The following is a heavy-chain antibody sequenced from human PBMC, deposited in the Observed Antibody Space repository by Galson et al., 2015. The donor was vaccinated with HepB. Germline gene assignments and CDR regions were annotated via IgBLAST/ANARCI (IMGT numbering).Heavy chain of an antibody. CDR3: ARAALPYHYYYYYYYMDV. J-gene: IGHJ6*03. CDR1: GFTFSSYS. CDR2: ISSSSSTI. D-gene: IGHD3-16*01. Sequence: SLRLSCAASGFTFSSYSMNWVRQAPGKGLEWVSYISSSSSTIYYADSVKGRFTISRDNAKNSLYLQMNSLRAEDTAVYYCARAALPYHYYYYYYYMDVWGKGTTVTVSS. V-gene: IGHV3-48*01.